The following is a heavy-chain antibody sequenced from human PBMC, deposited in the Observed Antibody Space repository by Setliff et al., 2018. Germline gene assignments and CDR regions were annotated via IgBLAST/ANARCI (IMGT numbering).Heavy chain of an antibody. CDR1: GGSISSGTYY. CDR2: IYTSGST. Sequence: SETLSLTCTVSGGSISSGTYYWSWIRQPAGKGLEWIGRIYTSGSTNYNPSLKSRVTISVDTSKNQFSLKLSSVTAADTAVYYCAMTGDRGYSGYERWGQGTLVTVSS. V-gene: IGHV4-61*02. CDR3: AMTGDRGYSGYER. J-gene: IGHJ4*02. D-gene: IGHD5-12*01.